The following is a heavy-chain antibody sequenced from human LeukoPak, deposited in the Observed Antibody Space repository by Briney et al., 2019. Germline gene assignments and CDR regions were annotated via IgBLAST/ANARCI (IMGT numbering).Heavy chain of an antibody. CDR1: GGSVSTIGYS. V-gene: IGHV4-30-2*01. J-gene: IGHJ3*02. Sequence: SETLSLTCGVSGGSVSTIGYSWSWIRQPPGKGLEWIGYIYQSGSTSYNPSLQSRVTISIDKSKNQSSLKLSSVTAADTAVYYCARDSYYDNSGEGAFDIWGQGTLVTVSS. D-gene: IGHD3-22*01. CDR2: IYQSGST. CDR3: ARDSYYDNSGEGAFDI.